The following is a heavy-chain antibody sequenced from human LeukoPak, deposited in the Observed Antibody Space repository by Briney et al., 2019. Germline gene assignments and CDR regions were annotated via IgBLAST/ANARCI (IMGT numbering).Heavy chain of an antibody. D-gene: IGHD3-22*01. CDR2: INHSGST. J-gene: IGHJ4*02. Sequence: SETLSLTCAVYGGSFSGYCWSWIRQPPGKGLEWIGEINHSGSTNYNPSLKSRVTISVDTSKNQFSLKLSSVTAADTAVYYCASHYYDSSGYYYFDYWGQGTLVTVSS. CDR3: ASHYYDSSGYYYFDY. V-gene: IGHV4-34*01. CDR1: GGSFSGYC.